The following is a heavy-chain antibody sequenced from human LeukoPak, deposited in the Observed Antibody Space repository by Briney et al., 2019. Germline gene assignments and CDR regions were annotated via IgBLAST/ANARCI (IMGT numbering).Heavy chain of an antibody. Sequence: ASVKVSCKASGGTFSSYAISWVRQAPGQGLEWMGRIIPILGIADYAQKFQGRVTITADKSTSTAYMELSSLRSEDTAVYYCARRGETYYYDSSGYYYDYWGQGTLVTVSS. CDR1: GGTFSSYA. J-gene: IGHJ4*02. D-gene: IGHD3-22*01. CDR3: ARRGETYYYDSSGYYYDY. V-gene: IGHV1-69*04. CDR2: IIPILGIA.